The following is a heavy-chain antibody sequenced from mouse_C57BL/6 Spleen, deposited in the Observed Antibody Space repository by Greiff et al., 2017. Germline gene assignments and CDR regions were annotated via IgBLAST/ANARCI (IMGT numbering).Heavy chain of an antibody. CDR3: TRDRETAQALAWFAY. Sequence: EVKLMESGEGLVKPGGSLKLSCAASGFTFSSYAMSWVRQTPEKRLEWVAYISSGCDYIDYADTVKGRFTISRDNARNTLYLQMSSLKSEDTAMYYCTRDRETAQALAWFAYWGQGTLVTVSA. CDR1: GFTFSSYA. V-gene: IGHV5-9-1*02. J-gene: IGHJ3*01. D-gene: IGHD3-2*02. CDR2: ISSGCDYI.